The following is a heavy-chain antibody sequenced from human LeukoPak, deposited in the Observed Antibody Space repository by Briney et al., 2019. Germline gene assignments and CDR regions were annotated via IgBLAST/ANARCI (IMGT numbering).Heavy chain of an antibody. V-gene: IGHV4-38-2*02. CDR2: IYYSGST. Sequence: PSETLSLTCTVSGYSISSGYYWGWIRQPPGKGLEWIGSIYYSGSTYYNPSLKSRVTISVDTSKNQFSLKLSSVTAADTAVYYCARLTTTRPYNWFDPWGQGTLVTVSS. CDR3: ARLTTTRPYNWFDP. J-gene: IGHJ5*02. D-gene: IGHD1-14*01. CDR1: GYSISSGYY.